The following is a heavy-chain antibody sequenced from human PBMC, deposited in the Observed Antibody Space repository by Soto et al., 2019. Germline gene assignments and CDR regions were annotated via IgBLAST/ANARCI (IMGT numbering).Heavy chain of an antibody. Sequence: VGSLRLSCAASGFTLSSYAMHWVRQAPGKGLEWVAVISYDGSNKYYADSVKGRFTISRDNSKNTLYLQMNSLRAEDTAVYYCARGYNWGQGTLVTVSS. CDR2: ISYDGSNK. CDR3: ARGYN. CDR1: GFTLSSYA. D-gene: IGHD1-20*01. J-gene: IGHJ4*02. V-gene: IGHV3-30-3*01.